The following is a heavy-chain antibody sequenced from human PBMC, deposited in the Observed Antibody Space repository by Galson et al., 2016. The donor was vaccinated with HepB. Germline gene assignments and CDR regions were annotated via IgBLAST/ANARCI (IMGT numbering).Heavy chain of an antibody. CDR2: VYYGGLT. J-gene: IGHJ4*02. D-gene: IGHD6-19*01. CDR3: VRGEEQWLLRGLDS. V-gene: IGHV4-39*07. CDR1: GYLITPTSHY. Sequence: ETLSLTCTVPGYLITPTSHYWGWIRQSPGQGLQWIGSVYYGGLTYYSPTFKSRVAVSVDTSTSQFSLRINYVTAADTAVYYCVRGEEQWLLRGLDSWGQGTLVSVSA.